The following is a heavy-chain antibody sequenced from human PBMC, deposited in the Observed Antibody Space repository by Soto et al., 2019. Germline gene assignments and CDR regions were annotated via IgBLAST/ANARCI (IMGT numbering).Heavy chain of an antibody. Sequence: VGSLRLSCAASGFTFSSYEMNWVRQARGKGLEWVSYISSSGSTIYYADSVKGRFTISRDNAKNSLYLQMNSLRAEDTAVYYCARVPVVVVAATKDDAFDIWGQGTMVTVSS. D-gene: IGHD2-15*01. CDR1: GFTFSSYE. J-gene: IGHJ3*02. CDR2: ISSSGSTI. V-gene: IGHV3-48*03. CDR3: ARVPVVVVAATKDDAFDI.